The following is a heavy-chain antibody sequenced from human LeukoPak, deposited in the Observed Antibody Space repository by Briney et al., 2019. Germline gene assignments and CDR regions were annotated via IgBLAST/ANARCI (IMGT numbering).Heavy chain of an antibody. V-gene: IGHV4-61*02. Sequence: SQTLSLTCTVSGGSISSGSYYWSWIRQPAGKGLEWIVRIYTSGSTNYNPSLQTRVTISVDTSKNQFSLKLSSVTAADTAVYYCAREVEMATIYWGQGTLVTVSS. CDR2: IYTSGST. CDR1: GGSISSGSYY. CDR3: AREVEMATIY. J-gene: IGHJ4*02. D-gene: IGHD5-24*01.